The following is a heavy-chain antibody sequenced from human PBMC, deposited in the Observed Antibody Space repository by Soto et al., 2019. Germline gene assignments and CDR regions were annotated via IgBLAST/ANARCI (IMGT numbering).Heavy chain of an antibody. D-gene: IGHD4-4*01. J-gene: IGHJ4*02. V-gene: IGHV1-3*01. Sequence: ASVKVSCKASEYTFTSYSMHWVRQAPVQSLEWMGWINAGNGNTKYSQKFQGRVTITRDTSASTAYMELSNLRSEDTAVYYCARELQGLYYFDYWGLGTLVTVSS. CDR3: ARELQGLYYFDY. CDR2: INAGNGNT. CDR1: EYTFTSYS.